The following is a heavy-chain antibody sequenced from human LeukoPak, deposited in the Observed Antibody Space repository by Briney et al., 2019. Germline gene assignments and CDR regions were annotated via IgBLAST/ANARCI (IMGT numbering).Heavy chain of an antibody. Sequence: GGSLRLSCAASGFTFSTYVMSWVRQVPGMELEWVSSISGSDGYTYYADSVKGRFTISRDNAKNTLYLQVNSLRAEDTAVYYCARGSGSYSPFDYWGQGTLVTVSS. CDR3: ARGSGSYSPFDY. CDR2: ISGSDGYT. D-gene: IGHD3-10*01. CDR1: GFTFSTYV. J-gene: IGHJ4*02. V-gene: IGHV3-23*01.